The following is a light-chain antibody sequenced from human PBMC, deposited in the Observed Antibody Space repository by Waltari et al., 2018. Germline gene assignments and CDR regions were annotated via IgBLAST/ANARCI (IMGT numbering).Light chain of an antibody. CDR2: GNS. V-gene: IGLV1-40*01. CDR1: SSNIGAGYD. CDR3: QSYDSSLSGSV. Sequence: QSVLTQPPSVSGAPGQRVTISCTRSSSNIGAGYDVHWYQQLPGTAPKLLIYGNSDRPSGVPDRFAGSKSGTSASLSITGLQAEDGADYYCQSYDSSLSGSVFGGGTKLTVL. J-gene: IGLJ3*02.